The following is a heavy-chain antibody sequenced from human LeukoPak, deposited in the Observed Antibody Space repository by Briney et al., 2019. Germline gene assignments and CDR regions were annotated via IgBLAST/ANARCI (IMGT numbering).Heavy chain of an antibody. V-gene: IGHV3-66*02. CDR1: GFTVSSNY. J-gene: IGHJ4*02. CDR3: ARDSTLYYFDY. Sequence: GGSLRLSCAASGFTVSSNYMSWVRQAPGKGLGWVSVIYSGGSTYYADSVKGRFTISRDNSKNTLYLQMNSLRAEDTAVYYCARDSTLYYFDYWGQGTLVTVSS. CDR2: IYSGGST. D-gene: IGHD2/OR15-2a*01.